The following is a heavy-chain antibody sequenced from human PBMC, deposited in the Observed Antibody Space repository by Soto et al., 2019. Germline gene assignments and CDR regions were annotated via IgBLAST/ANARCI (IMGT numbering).Heavy chain of an antibody. CDR3: ARGINCSGGSCYVGYYYYYMDV. D-gene: IGHD2-15*01. Sequence: SETLSLTCTVSGGSISSYYWSWIRQPPGKGLEWIGYIYYSGSTNYNPSKKSRVNKSVDTSKNQLSLKLSSVTAADTAVYYCARGINCSGGSCYVGYYYYYMDVWGKGTTVTVSS. J-gene: IGHJ6*03. V-gene: IGHV4-59*01. CDR2: IYYSGST. CDR1: GGSISSYY.